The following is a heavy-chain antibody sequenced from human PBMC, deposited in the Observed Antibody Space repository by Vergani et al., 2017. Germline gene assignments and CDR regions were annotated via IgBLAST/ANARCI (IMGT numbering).Heavy chain of an antibody. CDR2: ISGSGGST. J-gene: IGHJ6*03. CDR3: AKDKVPGHYYYYYMDV. CDR1: RFTFNNFA. V-gene: IGHV3-23*01. Sequence: EVQLLESGGGLVQPGGSLRLSCAASRFTFNNFAMSWVRQAPGKGLEWVSAISGSGGSTYYADSVKGRFTISRDNSKNTLYLQMNSLRAEDTAVYYCAKDKVPGHYYYYYMDVWGKGTTVTVSS.